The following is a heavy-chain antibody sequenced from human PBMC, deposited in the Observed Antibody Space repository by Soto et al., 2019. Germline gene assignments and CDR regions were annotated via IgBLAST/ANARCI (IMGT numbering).Heavy chain of an antibody. Sequence: EVQLVESGGGLVQPGGSLRLSCAASGFTFSTYSMNWVRQAPGKGLEWVSFISSVSSTIYYADSVQGRFPISRDNATNSLYLQMNSLRDEDTAVYYCARVRTSGNDVYFFDYWGPGTLVTVAS. J-gene: IGHJ4*02. CDR2: ISSVSSTI. CDR1: GFTFSTYS. CDR3: ARVRTSGNDVYFFDY. D-gene: IGHD5-12*01. V-gene: IGHV3-48*02.